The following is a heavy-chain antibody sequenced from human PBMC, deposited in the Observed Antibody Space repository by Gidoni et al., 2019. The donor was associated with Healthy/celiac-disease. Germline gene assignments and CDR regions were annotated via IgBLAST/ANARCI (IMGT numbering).Heavy chain of an antibody. CDR3: ARDRAWLRTFYGMDV. Sequence: QVQLVESGGGVVQPGRSLRLSCAASGFTFSSYAMHWVRQAPGKGLGWVAVRSYDGSNKYYADSVKGRFTISRDNSKNTLYLQMNSLRAEDTAVYYCARDRAWLRTFYGMDVWGQGTTVTVSS. J-gene: IGHJ6*02. V-gene: IGHV3-30-3*01. D-gene: IGHD5-12*01. CDR2: RSYDGSNK. CDR1: GFTFSSYA.